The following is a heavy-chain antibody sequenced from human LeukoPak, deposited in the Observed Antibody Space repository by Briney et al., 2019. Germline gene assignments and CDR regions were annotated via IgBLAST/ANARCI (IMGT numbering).Heavy chain of an antibody. J-gene: IGHJ4*02. Sequence: GGSLRLSCAVSGFTFSNYWVSWVRQAPGKGLEWVASIKQDGSGTYYVDSVKGRFTISRDNAKNSLYLQMNSLRAEDTAVYYCARGRPAAGQSFFDYWGQGTLVTVSS. CDR3: ARGRPAAGQSFFDY. V-gene: IGHV3-7*01. CDR1: GFTFSNYW. CDR2: IKQDGSGT. D-gene: IGHD6-13*01.